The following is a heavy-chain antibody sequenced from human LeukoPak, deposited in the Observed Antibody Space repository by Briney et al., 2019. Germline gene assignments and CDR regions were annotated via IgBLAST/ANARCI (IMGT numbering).Heavy chain of an antibody. D-gene: IGHD3-10*01. V-gene: IGHV3-21*01. CDR2: ISSSSSYI. CDR3: ARDGYYGSGSYYDFVY. Sequence: GGSLRLSCAASGFTFSSYSMNWVRQAPGKGLEWVSSISSSSSYIHYADSVKGRFTISRDNAKNSLYLQMNSLRAEDTAVYYCARDGYYGSGSYYDFVYWGQGTLVTVSS. J-gene: IGHJ4*02. CDR1: GFTFSSYS.